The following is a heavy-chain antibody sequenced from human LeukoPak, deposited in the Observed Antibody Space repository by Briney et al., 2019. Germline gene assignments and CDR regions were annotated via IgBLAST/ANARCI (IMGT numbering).Heavy chain of an antibody. D-gene: IGHD4-11*01. Sequence: GASVKVSCKASRYTFNGYYLHWVRQAAGQGLEWMGWINPNSGGTNYAQKFQGRVTMTRDTSISTAYMELSRLRSDDTAVYYCARWMTTVITPDYWGQGTLVTISS. V-gene: IGHV1-2*02. CDR1: RYTFNGYY. J-gene: IGHJ4*02. CDR2: INPNSGGT. CDR3: ARWMTTVITPDY.